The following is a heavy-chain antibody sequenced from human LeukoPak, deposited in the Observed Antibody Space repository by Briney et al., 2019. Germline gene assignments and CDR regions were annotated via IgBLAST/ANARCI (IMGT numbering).Heavy chain of an antibody. V-gene: IGHV4-4*07. Sequence: SETLSLTCTVPGGSISSHYWSWIRHPAGKRLEWLGRIWTTGSTAYNPSYKSRLTMSMDKSNNQFSLKLTSITAADTAVYYCARVRAYANFVGSFDLWGRGALVTVSS. CDR3: ARVRAYANFVGSFDL. D-gene: IGHD1-26*01. J-gene: IGHJ2*01. CDR2: IWTTGST. CDR1: GGSISSHY.